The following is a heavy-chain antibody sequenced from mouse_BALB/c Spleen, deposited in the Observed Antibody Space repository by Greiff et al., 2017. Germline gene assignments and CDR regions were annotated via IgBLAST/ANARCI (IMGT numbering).Heavy chain of an antibody. CDR1: GFTFSNYW. CDR3: TRNDGLFFYYAMDY. CDR2: IRLKSNNYAT. V-gene: IGHV6-6*02. D-gene: IGHD2-3*01. Sequence: DVKLVESGGGLVQPGGSMKLSCVASGFTFSNYWMNWVRQSPEKGLEWVAEIRLKSNNYATHYAESVKGRFTISRDDSKSSVYLQMNNLRAEDTGIYYCTRNDGLFFYYAMDYWGQGTSVTVSS. J-gene: IGHJ4*01.